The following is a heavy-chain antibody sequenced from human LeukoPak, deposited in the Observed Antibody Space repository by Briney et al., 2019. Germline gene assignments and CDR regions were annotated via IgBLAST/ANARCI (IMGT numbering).Heavy chain of an antibody. Sequence: SETLSLTCAVYGGSFSGYYWSWIRQPPGKGLEWIGEINHSGSTNYTPSLKSRVTISIDTSKNQFSLKLSSVTAADTAVYYCARIGRLYYYYYMDVWGKGTTVTVSS. V-gene: IGHV4-34*01. CDR3: ARIGRLYYYYYMDV. D-gene: IGHD6-25*01. J-gene: IGHJ6*03. CDR1: GGSFSGYY. CDR2: INHSGST.